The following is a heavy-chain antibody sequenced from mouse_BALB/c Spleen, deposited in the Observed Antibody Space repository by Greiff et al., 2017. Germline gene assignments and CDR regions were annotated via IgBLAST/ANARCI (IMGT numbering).Heavy chain of an antibody. Sequence: EVMLVESGGGLVKPGGSLKLSCAASGFTFSDYYMYWVRQTPEKRLEWVATISDGGSYTYYPDSVKGRFTISRDNAKNNLYLQMSSLKSEDTAMYYCARDHPIAYWGQGTLVTVSA. CDR3: ARDHPIAY. V-gene: IGHV5-4*02. CDR2: ISDGGSYT. J-gene: IGHJ3*01. CDR1: GFTFSDYY.